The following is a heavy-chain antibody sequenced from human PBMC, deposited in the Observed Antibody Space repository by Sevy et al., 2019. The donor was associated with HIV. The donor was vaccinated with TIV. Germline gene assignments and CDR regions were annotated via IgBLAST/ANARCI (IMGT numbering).Heavy chain of an antibody. CDR3: ARVGGCSSTSCFAYWFDP. CDR1: EFTFSNYW. Sequence: GGSLRLSCAASEFTFSNYWKSWVRQAPGKGLEWVANIKEDGSENYYVDSVKGRFTISRDNAKNSLYLQMNSLRAEDTAVYYCARVGGCSSTSCFAYWFDPWGQGTLVTVSS. D-gene: IGHD2-2*01. CDR2: IKEDGSEN. V-gene: IGHV3-7*03. J-gene: IGHJ5*02.